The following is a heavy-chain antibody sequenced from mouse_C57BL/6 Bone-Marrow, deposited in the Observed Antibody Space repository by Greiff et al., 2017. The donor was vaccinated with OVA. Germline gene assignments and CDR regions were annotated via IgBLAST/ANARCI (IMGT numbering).Heavy chain of an antibody. CDR2: IYPGGGYT. J-gene: IGHJ1*03. CDR1: GYTFTNYW. V-gene: IGHV1-63*01. CDR3: ARCYYDYDVRTPCWYFDV. D-gene: IGHD2-4*01. Sequence: QVHVKQSGAELVRPGTSVKMSCKASGYTFTNYWIGWAKQRPGHGLEWIGDIYPGGGYTNYNEKFKGKATLTADKSSSTAYMQFSSLTSEDSAIYYCARCYYDYDVRTPCWYFDVWGTGTTVTVSS.